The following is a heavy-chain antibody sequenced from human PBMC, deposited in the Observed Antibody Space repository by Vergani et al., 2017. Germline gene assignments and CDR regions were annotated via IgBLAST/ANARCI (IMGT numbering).Heavy chain of an antibody. Sequence: QVQLQASGPRLVRPSETLSLTCTVSGYSISSGYYWGWVRQPPGKGLEWIATIYYFGSSYFNPSLESRVRISIDKSENQFSLNLTSVTAADTAVYYCARADHYTYYPDYWGQGTLVTVSS. J-gene: IGHJ4*02. CDR2: IYYFGSS. V-gene: IGHV4-38-2*02. D-gene: IGHD2/OR15-2a*01. CDR1: GYSISSGYY. CDR3: ARADHYTYYPDY.